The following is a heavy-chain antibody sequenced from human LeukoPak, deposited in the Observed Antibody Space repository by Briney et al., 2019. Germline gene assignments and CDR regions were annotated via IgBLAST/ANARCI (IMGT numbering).Heavy chain of an antibody. CDR2: IYYSGST. J-gene: IGHJ4*02. D-gene: IGHD3-16*01. Sequence: SETLSLTCTVSGGSISSYYWSWIRQPPGKGLEWIGYIYYSGSTNYSPSLKSRVTISVDTSKNQFSLKLSSVTAADTAVYYCARYGLIRGFEYWGQGTLVTVTS. CDR3: ARYGLIRGFEY. V-gene: IGHV4-59*01. CDR1: GGSISSYY.